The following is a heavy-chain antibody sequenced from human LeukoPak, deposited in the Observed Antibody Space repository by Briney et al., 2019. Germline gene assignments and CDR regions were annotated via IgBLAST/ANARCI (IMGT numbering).Heavy chain of an antibody. J-gene: IGHJ6*03. CDR1: GGSISSYY. Sequence: PSETLSLTCTVSGGSISSYYWSWIRQPPGKGLEWIGYIYTSGSTNYNPYLQSRVTISVDRSRNQFFLKMSSVTAADTAVYYCARHIGGGIEDMDVWGKGTKVIVSS. CDR2: IYTSGST. V-gene: IGHV4-4*09. CDR3: ARHIGGGIEDMDV. D-gene: IGHD3-16*02.